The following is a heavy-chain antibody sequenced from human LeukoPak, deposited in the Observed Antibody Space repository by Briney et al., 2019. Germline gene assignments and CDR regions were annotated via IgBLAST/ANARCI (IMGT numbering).Heavy chain of an antibody. CDR3: ASELTETRYCSSTSCPTSMDV. D-gene: IGHD2-2*01. Sequence: ASVKVSCKASGYTFTGYYMHWVRQAPGQGLEWMGWINPNSGVTKYAQKFQGRVTMTRDTSISTVYMEPSRLRSDDTAVYYCASELTETRYCSSTSCPTSMDVWGKGTTVTVSS. CDR2: INPNSGVT. CDR1: GYTFTGYY. J-gene: IGHJ6*03. V-gene: IGHV1-2*02.